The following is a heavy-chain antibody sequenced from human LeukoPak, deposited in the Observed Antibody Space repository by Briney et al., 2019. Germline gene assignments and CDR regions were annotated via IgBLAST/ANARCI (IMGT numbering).Heavy chain of an antibody. Sequence: GGSLRLSCAASGFTFSSYWMSWVRQAPGKGREGVANIKQDGSEKYYVDSVKGRFTISRDNAKNSLYLQMNSLRAEDTAVYYCARDGVDTAMVDLFDYWGQGTLVTVSS. CDR1: GFTFSSYW. V-gene: IGHV3-7*01. J-gene: IGHJ4*02. CDR3: ARDGVDTAMVDLFDY. D-gene: IGHD5-18*01. CDR2: IKQDGSEK.